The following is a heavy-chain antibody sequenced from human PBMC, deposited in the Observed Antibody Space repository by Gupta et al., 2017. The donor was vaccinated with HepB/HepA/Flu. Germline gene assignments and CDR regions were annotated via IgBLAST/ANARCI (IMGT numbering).Heavy chain of an antibody. CDR1: GLSFNDYA. CDR3: TRDTSINLSVPMWANNWFDP. D-gene: IGHD6-6*01. J-gene: IGHJ5*02. CDR2: INGESGST. V-gene: IGHV3-43*02. Sequence: EVQLVESGGGVVQPGGSLRLSCAVSGLSFNDYAILWVRQVPGKGLEWVALINGESGSTFYADSVKGRFTVSRDNSKNFLYLQMNSLRTEDTALYYCTRDTSINLSVPMWANNWFDPWGQGTLVTVSS.